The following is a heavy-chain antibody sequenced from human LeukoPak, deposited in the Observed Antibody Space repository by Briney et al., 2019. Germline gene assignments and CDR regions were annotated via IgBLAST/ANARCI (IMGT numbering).Heavy chain of an antibody. D-gene: IGHD3-22*01. Sequence: PSETLSLTCTVSGGSISSGSYYWSWIRQPAGKGLEWIGRIYTSGSTNYNPSLKSRVTISVDTSKNQFSLKLSSVTAADTAVYYCARVAYDSSGYIEPNAFDIWGQGTMVTVSS. CDR1: GGSISSGSYY. CDR3: ARVAYDSSGYIEPNAFDI. V-gene: IGHV4-61*02. CDR2: IYTSGST. J-gene: IGHJ3*02.